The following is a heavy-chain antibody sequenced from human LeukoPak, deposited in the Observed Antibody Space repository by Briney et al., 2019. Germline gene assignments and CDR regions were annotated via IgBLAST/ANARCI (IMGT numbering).Heavy chain of an antibody. CDR3: AKDRIPGW. CDR2: ISYDGSNK. Sequence: GGSLRLSCAASGFTFSSYGMHWVRQAPGKGLEWVAVISYDGSNKYYADSVKGRFTISRDNSKNTLYLQMNSLRAEDTAVYCCAKDRIPGWWGQGTLVTVSS. CDR1: GFTFSSYG. V-gene: IGHV3-30*18. D-gene: IGHD5-18*01. J-gene: IGHJ4*02.